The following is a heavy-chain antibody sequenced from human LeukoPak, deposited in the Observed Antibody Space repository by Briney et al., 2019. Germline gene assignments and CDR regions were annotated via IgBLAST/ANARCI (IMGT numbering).Heavy chain of an antibody. CDR2: IYYSGST. J-gene: IGHJ4*02. CDR3: ARVPYDYIWGSYRLGGEYYFDY. V-gene: IGHV4-39*01. CDR1: GGSISSSSYY. Sequence: KASETLSLTCTVSGGSISSSSYYGGWIRQPPGKGLEWIGSIYYSGSTYYNPSLKSRVTISVDTSKNQFSLKLSSVTAADTAVYYCARVPYDYIWGSYRLGGEYYFDYWGQGTLVTVSS. D-gene: IGHD3-16*02.